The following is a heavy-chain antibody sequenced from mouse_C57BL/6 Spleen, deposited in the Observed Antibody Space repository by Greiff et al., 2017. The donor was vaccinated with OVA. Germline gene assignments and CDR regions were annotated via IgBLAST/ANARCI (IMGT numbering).Heavy chain of an antibody. CDR3: ARAYDYDGGDY. D-gene: IGHD2-4*01. V-gene: IGHV1-81*01. CDR2: IYPRSGNT. J-gene: IGHJ2*01. CDR1: GYTFTSYG. Sequence: QVQLQQSGAELARPGASVKLSCKASGYTFTSYGISWVKQRTGQGLEWIGEIYPRSGNTYYNEKFKGKATFTADKSSSNAYMELLSLTSEDSAVYFCARAYDYDGGDYWGHGTTLTVSS.